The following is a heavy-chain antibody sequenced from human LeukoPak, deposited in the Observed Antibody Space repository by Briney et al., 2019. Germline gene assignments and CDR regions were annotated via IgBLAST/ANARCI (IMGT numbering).Heavy chain of an antibody. CDR2: IYLTDSDT. V-gene: IGHV5-51*01. Sequence: VESLHFSWQAFGYSSISYWIGWVGQMPARRVEWMVGIYLTDSDTRYSPSFQGQVTISADRSISTSSLQWSSLKASNTAMYYCARLGGDYLGPTDYWGQGTLVTVSS. D-gene: IGHD2-21*02. J-gene: IGHJ4*02. CDR3: ARLGGDYLGPTDY. CDR1: GYSSISYW.